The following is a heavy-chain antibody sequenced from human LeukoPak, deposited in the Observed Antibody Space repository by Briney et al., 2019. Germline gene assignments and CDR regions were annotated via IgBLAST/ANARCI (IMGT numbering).Heavy chain of an antibody. Sequence: GRCLRLSCAASGFPLRDYAIHWVRQAPGKGLEWVSLSLINNDGHKTYYADSVKGRCTISRDNSRNSLYLQMNSLTNEATALYFCTRGLRSGTYYNIFDYWGQGPLVTVSS. V-gene: IGHV3-43*02. CDR1: GFPLRDYA. CDR2: INNDGHKT. J-gene: IGHJ4*02. CDR3: TRGLRSGTYYNIFDY. D-gene: IGHD3-10*01.